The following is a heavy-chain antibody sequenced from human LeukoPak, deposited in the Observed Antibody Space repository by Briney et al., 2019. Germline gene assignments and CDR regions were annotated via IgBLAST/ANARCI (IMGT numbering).Heavy chain of an antibody. D-gene: IGHD3-16*01. Sequence: GGSLRLSCAASVFTFSSYAMSWVPHAPGKGLEWGSAISGRDGSTYYADSVKGRFTISRDNSKNTLYLQMNSLRAEDTAVYYCAKDTLEGGWGQGTLVTVSS. V-gene: IGHV3-23*01. CDR3: AKDTLEGG. CDR2: ISGRDGST. CDR1: VFTFSSYA. J-gene: IGHJ4*02.